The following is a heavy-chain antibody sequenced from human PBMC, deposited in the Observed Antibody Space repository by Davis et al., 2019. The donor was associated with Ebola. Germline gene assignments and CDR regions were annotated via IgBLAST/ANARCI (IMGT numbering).Heavy chain of an antibody. J-gene: IGHJ6*04. V-gene: IGHV3-23*01. CDR2: ISGSGGST. CDR3: ARDGYGFGELLGYYGMDV. D-gene: IGHD3-10*01. Sequence: GESLKISCAASGFTFSSYSMNWARQAPGKGLEWVSAISGSGGSTYYANSVKGRFTISRDNSKNTLYLQMNSLRAEDTAVYYCARDGYGFGELLGYYGMDVWGKGTTVTVSS. CDR1: GFTFSSYS.